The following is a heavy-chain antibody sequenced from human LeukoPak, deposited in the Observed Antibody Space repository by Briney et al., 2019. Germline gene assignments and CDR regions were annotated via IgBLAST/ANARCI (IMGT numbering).Heavy chain of an antibody. J-gene: IGHJ4*02. CDR1: GFTVSSNY. D-gene: IGHD6-19*01. CDR3: ASIGSSGWYFDY. CDR2: LYSGGET. V-gene: IGHV3-53*01. Sequence: GGSLRLSCAASGFTVSSNYMNWVRQAPGKGLEWVSALYSGGETYYADSVKGRFTISRDNSKNTLYLQMNSLRAEDTAVYYCASIGSSGWYFDYWGQGTLVTVSS.